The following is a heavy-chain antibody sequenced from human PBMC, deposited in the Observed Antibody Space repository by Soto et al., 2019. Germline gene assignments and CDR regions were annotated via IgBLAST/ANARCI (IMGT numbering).Heavy chain of an antibody. CDR3: AKDRRLLRYFEADAFDI. Sequence: HPGGSLRLSCAASGFTFSSYGMHWVRQAPGKGLEWVAVISYDGSNKYYADSVKGRFTISRDNSKNTLYLQMNSLRAEDTAVYYCAKDRRLLRYFEADAFDIWGQGTMVTV. J-gene: IGHJ3*02. D-gene: IGHD3-9*01. CDR1: GFTFSSYG. V-gene: IGHV3-30*18. CDR2: ISYDGSNK.